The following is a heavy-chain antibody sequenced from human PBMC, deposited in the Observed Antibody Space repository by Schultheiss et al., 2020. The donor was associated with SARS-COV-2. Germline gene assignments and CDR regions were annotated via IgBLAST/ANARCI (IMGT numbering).Heavy chain of an antibody. D-gene: IGHD6-19*01. V-gene: IGHV3-74*01. J-gene: IGHJ4*01. Sequence: GGSLRLSCAASGFTFSNYWMHWVRQAPGKGLVWVSRINSDGGTTSYADSVKGRFTISRDNAKNTLYLQMNSLRVEDTAVYYCARGFSSDWERPFDYWGQEPWSPSPQ. CDR1: GFTFSNYW. CDR3: ARGFSSDWERPFDY. CDR2: INSDGGTT.